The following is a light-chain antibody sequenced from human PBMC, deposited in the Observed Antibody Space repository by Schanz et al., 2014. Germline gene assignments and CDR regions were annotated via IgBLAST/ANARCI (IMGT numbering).Light chain of an antibody. CDR2: DVS. V-gene: IGLV2-14*01. J-gene: IGLJ1*01. Sequence: QSALTQPASVSGSLGQSITISCTGTSTDIGAWYQQHPGKAPKVMIYDVSNRPSGVSNRFSGSKSGSTASLTISGLQAEDEADYYYCSYTGTRTLYVFGTGTKLTVL. CDR1: STDIG. CDR3: CSYTGTRTLYV.